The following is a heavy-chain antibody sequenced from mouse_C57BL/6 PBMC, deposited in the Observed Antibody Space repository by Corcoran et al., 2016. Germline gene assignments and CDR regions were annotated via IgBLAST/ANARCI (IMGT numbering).Heavy chain of an antibody. CDR3: ARRWDSSGYVWLAY. V-gene: IGHV1-76*01. CDR2: IYPGSGNT. CDR1: GYTFTDYY. D-gene: IGHD3-2*02. Sequence: QVQLKQSGAELVRPGASVKLSCKASGYTFTDYYINWVKQRPGQGLEWIARIYPGSGNTYYNEKFKGKATLTAEKSSSTAYMQLSSLTSEDSAVYLCARRWDSSGYVWLAYWGQGTLVTVSA. J-gene: IGHJ3*01.